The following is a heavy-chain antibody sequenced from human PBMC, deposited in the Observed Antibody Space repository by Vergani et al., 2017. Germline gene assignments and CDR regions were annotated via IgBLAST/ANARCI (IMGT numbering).Heavy chain of an antibody. J-gene: IGHJ6*02. CDR3: ARQRGSSSNYYYYGMDV. CDR1: GYSFTSYW. CDR2: IYPGDSDT. V-gene: IGHV5-51*01. D-gene: IGHD6-6*01. Sequence: EVQLVQSGAEVKKPGESLKISCKGSGYSFTSYWIGWVRQMPGKGLEWMGIIYPGDSDTRYSPSFQGQVTISAEKSISTAYLQWSSLKASDTAMHYCARQRGSSSNYYYYGMDVWGQGTTVTVSS.